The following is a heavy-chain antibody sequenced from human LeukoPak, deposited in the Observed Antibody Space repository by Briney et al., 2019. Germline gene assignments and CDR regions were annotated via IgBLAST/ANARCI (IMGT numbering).Heavy chain of an antibody. CDR3: ARSTMVRGVNPSLFDY. V-gene: IGHV1-69*13. D-gene: IGHD3-10*01. J-gene: IGHJ4*02. CDR1: GGTFSSYA. CDR2: IIPIFGTA. Sequence: ASVKVSCKASGGTFSSYAISWVRQAPGQGLEWMGGIIPIFGTANYAQKFQGRVTITADESTSTAYMELSSLRSEDTAVYYCARSTMVRGVNPSLFDYWGQGTLVTVSS.